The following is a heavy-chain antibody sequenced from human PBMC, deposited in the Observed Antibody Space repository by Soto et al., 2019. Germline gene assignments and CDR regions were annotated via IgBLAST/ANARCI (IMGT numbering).Heavy chain of an antibody. CDR1: GVSTSNHY. D-gene: IGHD2-2*01. CDR2: IYYRGTT. J-gene: IGHJ4*02. Sequence: QVQLQESGPGLVKPSETLSLTCSVSGVSTSNHYWTWIRKPPGQGPEWIGCIYYRGTTNYNASFNSRVTXPXAXSXXPFSLKLTSVTTADTAVYYCARGGGSPYHDLEFDYWGQGILVTVSS. V-gene: IGHV4-59*11. CDR3: ARGGGSPYHDLEFDY.